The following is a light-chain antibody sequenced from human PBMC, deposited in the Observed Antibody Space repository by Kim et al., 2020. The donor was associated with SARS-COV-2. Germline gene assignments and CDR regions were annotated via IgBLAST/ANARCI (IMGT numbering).Light chain of an antibody. Sequence: EIVMTQSPATLSVSPGERATLSCRASESIGNYLAWYQQKHDQAPRPLIYGSSARATGVPARFTCSGSGTEFTLTISSLQSEDFAVYYYQHYKDWPPGDTFGQGTKLEI. V-gene: IGKV3-15*01. CDR1: ESIGNY. J-gene: IGKJ2*01. CDR3: QHYKDWPPGDT. CDR2: GSS.